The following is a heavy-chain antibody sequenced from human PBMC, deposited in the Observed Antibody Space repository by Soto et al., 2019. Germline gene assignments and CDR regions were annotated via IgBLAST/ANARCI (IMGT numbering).Heavy chain of an antibody. CDR2: MNPNSGNT. CDR3: ARRGYSSSWYYYYYGMDV. J-gene: IGHJ6*02. CDR1: GYTFTSYD. V-gene: IGHV1-8*01. D-gene: IGHD6-13*01. Sequence: QVQLVQSGAEVKKPGASVKVSCKASGYTFTSYDINWVRQATGQGLEWMGWMNPNSGNTGYAQKYQGRVTMTRNTTISTAYMELSSLRSEDTAVYYCARRGYSSSWYYYYYGMDVWGQGTTVTVSS.